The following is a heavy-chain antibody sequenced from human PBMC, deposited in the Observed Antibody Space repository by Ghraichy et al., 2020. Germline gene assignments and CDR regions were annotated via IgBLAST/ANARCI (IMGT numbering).Heavy chain of an antibody. V-gene: IGHV4-59*01. Sequence: SETLSLTCTVSGGSISSYYWTWIRLPPGKGLEWIGYIFDSGSTTYNPSLKSRVTISVDTSKKQFSLTLTSLTAADTAVYFCARSKRLTTVTWIYDWSQGRLVTVSP. J-gene: IGHJ4*01. D-gene: IGHD4-17*01. CDR2: IFDSGST. CDR1: GGSISSYY. CDR3: ARSKRLTTVTWIYD.